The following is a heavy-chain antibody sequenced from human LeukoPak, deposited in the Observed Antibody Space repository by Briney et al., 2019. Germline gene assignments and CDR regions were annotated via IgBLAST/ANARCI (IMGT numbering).Heavy chain of an antibody. CDR3: ARGDYGSGSYYFDY. CDR1: GGSISSRSYY. D-gene: IGHD3-10*01. Sequence: SETLSLTCTVSGGSISSRSYYWGWIRQPPGKGLEWIGSIYYSGSTYYNPSLKSRVTISVDTSTNQFSLKLSSVTAADTAVYYCARGDYGSGSYYFDYWGQGTLVTVSS. J-gene: IGHJ4*02. V-gene: IGHV4-39*07. CDR2: IYYSGST.